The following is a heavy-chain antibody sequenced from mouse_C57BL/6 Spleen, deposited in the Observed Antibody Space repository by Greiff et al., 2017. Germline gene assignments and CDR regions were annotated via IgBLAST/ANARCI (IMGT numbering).Heavy chain of an antibody. CDR1: GYTFTDYE. CDR3: TRSGGYDGMGYYAMDY. J-gene: IGHJ4*01. Sequence: VQLQQSGAELVRPGASVTLSCKSSGYTFTDYEMHWVKQTPVHGLEWIGAIDPETGGTAYNQKFKGKAILTADKSSSPAYMELRSLTSEDSAVYYCTRSGGYDGMGYYAMDYWGQGTSVTVSS. D-gene: IGHD2-2*01. CDR2: IDPETGGT. V-gene: IGHV1-15*01.